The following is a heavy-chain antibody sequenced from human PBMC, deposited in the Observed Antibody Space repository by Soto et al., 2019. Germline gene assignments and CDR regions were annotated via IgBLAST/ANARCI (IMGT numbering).Heavy chain of an antibody. D-gene: IGHD5-18*01. J-gene: IGHJ6*02. V-gene: IGHV3-11*01. CDR1: GFTFSDYY. CDR3: ARVGYGYQLYYYGMDV. Sequence: GESLRLSCAASGFTFSDYYMSWIHQAPGKGLEWVSYISSSGSTIYYADSVKGRFTISRDNAKNSLYLQMNSLRAEDTAVYYCARVGYGYQLYYYGMDVWGQGTTVTV. CDR2: ISSSGSTI.